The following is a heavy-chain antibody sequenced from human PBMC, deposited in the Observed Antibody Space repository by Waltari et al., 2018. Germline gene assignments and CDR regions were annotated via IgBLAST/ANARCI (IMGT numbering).Heavy chain of an antibody. Sequence: QVQLVESGGGVVQPGRSLRLSCAASGFTFSSYGMHWVRQAPGKGMEWVAVIWYDGSNKYYADSVKGRFTISRDNSKNTLYLQMNSLRAEDTAMYYCAKDRPTYCSSTSCYVPDYWGQGTLVTVSS. CDR2: IWYDGSNK. CDR1: GFTFSSYG. V-gene: IGHV3-30*18. D-gene: IGHD2-2*01. CDR3: AKDRPTYCSSTSCYVPDY. J-gene: IGHJ4*02.